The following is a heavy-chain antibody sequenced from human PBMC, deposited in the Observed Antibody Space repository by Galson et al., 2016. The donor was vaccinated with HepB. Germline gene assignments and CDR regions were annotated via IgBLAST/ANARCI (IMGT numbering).Heavy chain of an antibody. J-gene: IGHJ6*03. CDR3: AREIQLWSPYYHYYMDV. V-gene: IGHV4-59*01. CDR2: MYHSGGT. CDR1: GASITSNY. D-gene: IGHD5-18*01. Sequence: SETLSLTCTVSGASITSNYWTWIRQSPGKGLEWIAYMYHSGGTNSNPSLEGRVSISVDTSKNQFTLKLTSVTAADTAVYFCAREIQLWSPYYHYYMDVWGKGSTVAVSS.